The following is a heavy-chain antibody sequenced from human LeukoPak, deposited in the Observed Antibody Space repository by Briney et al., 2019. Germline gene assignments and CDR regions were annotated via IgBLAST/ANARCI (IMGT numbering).Heavy chain of an antibody. J-gene: IGHJ3*02. CDR2: TRNKANSYTT. CDR3: ARDLDI. CDR1: GFTFSDHY. Sequence: GGSLRLSCAASGFTFSDHYMDWVRLAPGKGLEWVGRTRNKANSYTTEYAASVKGRFTISRDDSKNSLYLQMNSLKTEDTAVYYCARDLDIWGQGTMVTVSS. V-gene: IGHV3-72*01.